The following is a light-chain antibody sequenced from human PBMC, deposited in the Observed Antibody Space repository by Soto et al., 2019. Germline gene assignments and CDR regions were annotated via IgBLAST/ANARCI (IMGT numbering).Light chain of an antibody. V-gene: IGKV3-20*01. CDR1: QSVSSSY. J-gene: IGKJ3*01. CDR3: QHYGSSFT. CDR2: GAS. Sequence: SGFTQSQSTLSLFSGERATLSCRASQSVSSSYLAWYQQKPGQAPRLLIYGASSRATGIPDRFSGSGSGTDFTLTISRLEPEDFAVYYCQHYGSSFTFGPGTKVDIK.